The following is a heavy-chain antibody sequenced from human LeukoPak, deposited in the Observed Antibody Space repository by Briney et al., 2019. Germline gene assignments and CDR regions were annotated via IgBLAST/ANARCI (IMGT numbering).Heavy chain of an antibody. Sequence: GGSLRLSCAASGFTFSIYWMGWVRQTPGKGPEWVANINEDGSETHYVDSVKGRFTISRDNSKNTLYLQMNSLRAEDTAVYYCAKGDGSGSYLDYWGQGTLVTVSS. CDR3: AKGDGSGSYLDY. CDR1: GFTFSIYW. CDR2: INEDGSET. D-gene: IGHD3-10*01. J-gene: IGHJ4*02. V-gene: IGHV3-7*01.